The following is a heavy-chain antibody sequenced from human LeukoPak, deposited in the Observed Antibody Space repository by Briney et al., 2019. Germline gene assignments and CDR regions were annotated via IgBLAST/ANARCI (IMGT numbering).Heavy chain of an antibody. CDR2: IYPGDSDS. J-gene: IGHJ3*02. V-gene: IGHV5-51*01. Sequence: PGESLKISCKGSGYSFTSYWIGWVRQMPGKGLEWMGIIYPGDSDSRYSPSFQGQVTISADKSISTAYLQWSSLKASDTAMYYCARAAVYYGSGRYDAFDIWGQGTMVTVSS. CDR3: ARAAVYYGSGRYDAFDI. D-gene: IGHD3-10*01. CDR1: GYSFTSYW.